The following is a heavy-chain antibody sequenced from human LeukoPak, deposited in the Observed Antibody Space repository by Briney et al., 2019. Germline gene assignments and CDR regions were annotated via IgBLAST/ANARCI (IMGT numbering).Heavy chain of an antibody. CDR2: ISSGGGTT. J-gene: IGHJ4*02. CDR3: AKAGIAVPATPEY. V-gene: IGHV3-23*01. CDR1: GFTFSNYA. D-gene: IGHD6-19*01. Sequence: GGSLRLSCAASGFTFSNYATNWVRLAPGKGLEWVSVISSGGGTTYYSDSVKGRFIISRDNSKNMLYLQMNSLRVDDTALYYCAKAGIAVPATPEYCGQGTQVTVSS.